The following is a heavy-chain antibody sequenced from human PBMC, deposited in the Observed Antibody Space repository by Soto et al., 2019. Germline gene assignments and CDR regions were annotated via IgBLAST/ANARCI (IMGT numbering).Heavy chain of an antibody. J-gene: IGHJ3*02. D-gene: IGHD3-22*01. CDR1: GGSISSYY. Sequence: PSETLSLTCTVSGGSISSYYWSWIRQPPGKGLEWIGYIYYSGSTNYNPSLKSRVTISVDTSKNQFSLKLSSVTAADTAVYYCARRYDSSGYYWPLDALDIWGQGTMVTVSS. CDR3: ARRYDSSGYYWPLDALDI. CDR2: IYYSGST. V-gene: IGHV4-59*01.